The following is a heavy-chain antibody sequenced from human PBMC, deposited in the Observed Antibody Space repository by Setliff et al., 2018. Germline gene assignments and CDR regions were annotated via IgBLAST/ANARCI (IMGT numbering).Heavy chain of an antibody. D-gene: IGHD6-6*01. CDR1: GFTVSSNY. J-gene: IGHJ6*03. CDR2: IYSGGST. V-gene: IGHV3-66*02. CDR3: ASTEYSSSSSYYYYYMDV. Sequence: GGSLRLSCAASGFTVSSNYMSWVRQAPGKGLEWVSVIYSGGSTYYADSVKGRFTISRDNSKNTLYLQMNSLRAEDTAVYYCASTEYSSSSSYYYYYMDVWGKGTTVTVSS.